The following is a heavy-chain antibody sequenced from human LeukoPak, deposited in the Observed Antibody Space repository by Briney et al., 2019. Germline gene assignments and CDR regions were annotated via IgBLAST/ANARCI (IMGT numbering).Heavy chain of an antibody. D-gene: IGHD2-21*01. J-gene: IGHJ4*02. CDR3: ARQHPAYYFDY. CDR1: GGSISGYY. CDR2: IYYSGST. Sequence: SETLSLTCTVSGGSISGYYWSWVRQPPGKGLEWIGYIYYSGSTNYNPSLKSRVTISVDTSKNQFSLKLSSVTAADTAVYYCARQHPAYYFDYWGQGTLVTVSS. V-gene: IGHV4-59*01.